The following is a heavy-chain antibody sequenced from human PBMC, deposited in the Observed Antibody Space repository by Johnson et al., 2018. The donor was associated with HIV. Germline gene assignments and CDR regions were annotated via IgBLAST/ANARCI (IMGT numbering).Heavy chain of an antibody. D-gene: IGHD3-3*01. CDR1: GFTLSSYG. Sequence: QVQLVESGGGVVQPGRSLRLSCAASGFTLSSYGMHWVRQAPGKGLEWVAFIRYDGSDKYYADSVKGRFNISRDNSNNTLYLQVSSLGPEDTGVYDWAKDKDGHYSCWRGSETAFDIWGQGTMVTVSS. CDR2: IRYDGSDK. J-gene: IGHJ3*02. CDR3: AKDKDGHYSCWRGSETAFDI. V-gene: IGHV3-30*02.